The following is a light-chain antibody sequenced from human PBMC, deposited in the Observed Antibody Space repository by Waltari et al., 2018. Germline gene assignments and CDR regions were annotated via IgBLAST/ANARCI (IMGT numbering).Light chain of an antibody. CDR2: YKSDSEK. V-gene: IGLV5-37*01. Sequence: QPVLTQPPSSSASPGESARLTCTLPSDINVGDFNIYWYQQKPASPPRFLLYYKSDSEKAQGSGGPSRVSGSKDASANAGILLISGLQSEDEADYYCMFWPSNVWVFGGGTKLTVL. CDR1: SDINVGDFN. J-gene: IGLJ3*02. CDR3: MFWPSNVWV.